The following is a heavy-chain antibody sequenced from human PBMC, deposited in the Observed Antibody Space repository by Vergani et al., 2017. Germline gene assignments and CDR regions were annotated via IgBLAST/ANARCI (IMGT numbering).Heavy chain of an antibody. V-gene: IGHV3-21*06. CDR2: IGSSGPYI. CDR3: ARDCTSGGCPDNYGMDV. CDR1: GFPFSDFS. Sequence: VQLVESGGGEVQPGRSLRLSCSAAGFPFSDFSMSWVRQAPGKGLEWVAFIGSSGPYINYADSVKGRFIISRDNTNNSLFLQLRSLRAEDAAVYYCARDCTSGGCPDNYGMDVWGQGATVTVSS. D-gene: IGHD2-8*01. J-gene: IGHJ6*02.